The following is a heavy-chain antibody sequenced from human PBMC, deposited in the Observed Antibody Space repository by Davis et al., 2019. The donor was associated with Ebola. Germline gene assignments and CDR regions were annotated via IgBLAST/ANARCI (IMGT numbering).Heavy chain of an antibody. CDR2: INPDGTGT. Sequence: PGGSLRLSCAVSGLTFNFFGFTWVRQTPGTGLVWVARINPDGTGTNYADSVKGRFTISRDNAKNTLSLQMSSLRVEDTAVYYCVRAGYIDYASIFYNYYMDVWGKGTTVTVSS. J-gene: IGHJ6*03. D-gene: IGHD5-12*01. CDR1: GLTFNFFG. CDR3: VRAGYIDYASIFYNYYMDV. V-gene: IGHV3-74*01.